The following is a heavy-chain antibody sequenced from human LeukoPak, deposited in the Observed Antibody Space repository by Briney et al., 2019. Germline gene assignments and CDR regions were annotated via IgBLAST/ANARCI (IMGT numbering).Heavy chain of an antibody. D-gene: IGHD3-9*01. Sequence: SEALSLTCTVSGGSISSSSYYWGWIRQPPGKGLEWIGSIYYSGSTYYNPSLKSRVTISVDTSKNQFSLKLSSVTAADTAVYYCASTQWRYFENWFDPWGQGTLVTVPS. V-gene: IGHV4-39*01. J-gene: IGHJ5*02. CDR3: ASTQWRYFENWFDP. CDR2: IYYSGST. CDR1: GGSISSSSYY.